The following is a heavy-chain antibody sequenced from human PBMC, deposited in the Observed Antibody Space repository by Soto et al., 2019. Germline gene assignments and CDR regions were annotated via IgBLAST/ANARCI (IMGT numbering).Heavy chain of an antibody. CDR1: GFTFSDYW. Sequence: GGSLRLSCAASGFTFSDYWMSWVRQAPGKGPEWVANIKFNGSEKQYVDSVKGRFSISRDNSRNSLFLQMNSLRAGDTAVYYCVKDGGYCSSTTCYSPRNHYFDSWGQGTLVTVSS. J-gene: IGHJ4*02. CDR2: IKFNGSEK. CDR3: VKDGGYCSSTTCYSPRNHYFDS. D-gene: IGHD2-2*01. V-gene: IGHV3-7*03.